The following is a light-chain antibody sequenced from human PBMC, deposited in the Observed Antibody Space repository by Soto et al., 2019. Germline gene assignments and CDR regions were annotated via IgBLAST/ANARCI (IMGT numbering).Light chain of an antibody. CDR3: QEDGSSPWT. CDR1: QSVSSSY. CDR2: IAS. J-gene: IGKJ1*01. Sequence: EIVLTQSPGTLSLSPGEGATLSCRASQSVSSSYLAWYQQKPGQAPRLLIYIASTRAPGIPDRFSGSGSGTDFTLTISRLEPEDFAVDDCQEDGSSPWTFGQGTKVEIK. V-gene: IGKV3-20*01.